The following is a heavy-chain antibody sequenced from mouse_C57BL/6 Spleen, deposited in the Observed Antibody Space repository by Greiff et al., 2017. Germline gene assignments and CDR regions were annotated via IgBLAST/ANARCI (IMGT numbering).Heavy chain of an antibody. Sequence: VQLQQSGAELVRPGASVKLSCTASGFNIKDDYMHWVKQRPEQGLEWIGWIDPENGDTEYASKFQGKATITADTSSNTAYLQLSSLTSEDTAVYYCTTDYSNVFAYWGQGTLVTVSA. V-gene: IGHV14-4*01. CDR3: TTDYSNVFAY. D-gene: IGHD2-5*01. CDR2: IDPENGDT. J-gene: IGHJ3*01. CDR1: GFNIKDDY.